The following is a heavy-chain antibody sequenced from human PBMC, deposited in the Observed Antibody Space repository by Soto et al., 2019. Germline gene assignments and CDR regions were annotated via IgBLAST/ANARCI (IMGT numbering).Heavy chain of an antibody. V-gene: IGHV4-59*12. J-gene: IGHJ4*02. CDR2: VYYSGST. CDR3: ASKVDTALGD. D-gene: IGHD5-18*01. Sequence: SETLSLTCSVSGGSIANYYWSWIRQPPGKGLEWIGYVYYSGSTNYNPSLKSRVTMSVDTSRNLFSLKLTSVTAADTAVYYCASKVDTALGDWGQGTLVTVSS. CDR1: GGSIANYY.